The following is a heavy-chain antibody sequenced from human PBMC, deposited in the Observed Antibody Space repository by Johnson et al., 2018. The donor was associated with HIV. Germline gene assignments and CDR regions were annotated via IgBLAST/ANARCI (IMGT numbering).Heavy chain of an antibody. CDR2: ISYDGSNK. CDR3: ARERNMIVVDDDAFDI. D-gene: IGHD3-22*01. V-gene: IGHV3-30-3*01. J-gene: IGHJ3*02. Sequence: QVQLVESGGGVVQPGRSLRLSCAASGFTFSSYAMHWVRQGPGKGLEWVAVISYDGSNKYYADSVKGRFTISRDNSKNTLYLQMNSLRAEDTAVYYCARERNMIVVDDDAFDIWGQGTMVTVSS. CDR1: GFTFSSYA.